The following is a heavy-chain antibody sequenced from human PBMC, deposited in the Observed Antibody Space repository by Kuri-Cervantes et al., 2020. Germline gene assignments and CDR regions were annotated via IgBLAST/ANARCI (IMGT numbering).Heavy chain of an antibody. V-gene: IGHV4-59*01. D-gene: IGHD3-16*02. CDR2: IYYSGST. CDR1: GGSISNYY. J-gene: IGHJ4*02. Sequence: SETLSLTCTVSGGSISNYYWSWIRQPPGKGLEWIGYIYYSGSTNYNPSLKSRVTISVDTSKNQFSLKLSSVTAADTAAYYCARQGSTYYDYVWGSYRYLGYFDYWGQGTLVTVSS. CDR3: ARQGSTYYDYVWGSYRYLGYFDY.